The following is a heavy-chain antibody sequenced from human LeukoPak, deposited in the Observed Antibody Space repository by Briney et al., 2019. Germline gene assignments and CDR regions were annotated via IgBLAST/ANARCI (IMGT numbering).Heavy chain of an antibody. CDR1: GGSFSGYY. CDR3: ARANFRDGYNTYYFDY. CDR2: INHSGST. J-gene: IGHJ4*02. V-gene: IGHV4-34*01. D-gene: IGHD5-24*01. Sequence: SETLSLTCAVYGGSFSGYYWSWIRQPPGTGLEWIGEINHSGSTNYNPSLKSRVTISVDTSKNQFPLKLSSVTAADTAVYYCARANFRDGYNTYYFDYWGQGTLVTVSS.